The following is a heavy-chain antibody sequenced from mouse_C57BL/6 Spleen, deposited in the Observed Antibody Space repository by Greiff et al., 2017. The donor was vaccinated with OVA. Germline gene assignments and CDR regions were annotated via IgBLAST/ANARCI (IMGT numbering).Heavy chain of an antibody. V-gene: IGHV5-17*01. CDR2: ISSGSSTI. CDR3: ARPGSSYDYAMDY. J-gene: IGHJ4*01. Sequence: EVKVVESGGGLVKPGGSLKLSCAASGFTFSDYGMHWVRQAPEKGLEWVAYISSGSSTIYYADTVQGRFTISRDNAKNTLFLQMTSLRSEDTAMYDCARPGSSYDYAMDYWGQGTSVTVSS. D-gene: IGHD1-1*01. CDR1: GFTFSDYG.